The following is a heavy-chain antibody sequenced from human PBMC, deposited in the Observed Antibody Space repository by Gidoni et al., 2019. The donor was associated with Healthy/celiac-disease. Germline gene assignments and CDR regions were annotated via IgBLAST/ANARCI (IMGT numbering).Heavy chain of an antibody. J-gene: IGHJ4*02. CDR3: ASLSYGVWVQNY. Sequence: QVQRVESGGGLVKPGGSLRLSCAASGFTFSDYYMSWIRQAPGKGLEWVSYIISSGITIYYADSVKGRFTISRDNAKNSLYLQMNSLRAEDTAVYYCASLSYGVWVQNYWGQGTLVTVSS. CDR2: IISSGITI. CDR1: GFTFSDYY. V-gene: IGHV3-11*01. D-gene: IGHD3-10*01.